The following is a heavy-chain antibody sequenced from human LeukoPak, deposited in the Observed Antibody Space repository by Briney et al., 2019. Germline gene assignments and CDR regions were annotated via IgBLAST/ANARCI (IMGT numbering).Heavy chain of an antibody. V-gene: IGHV3-20*04. CDR3: ARTRTSGGYSASDY. Sequence: GGSLRLSCAVSGFFLNNYGMTWVRQAPGKGLEWVSGNNWNGGSTGYADSVKGRFTISRDNAKNCLYLQMNSLRAEDAALYYCARTRTSGGYSASDYWGQGTLVTVSS. CDR2: NNWNGGST. D-gene: IGHD3-10*01. J-gene: IGHJ4*02. CDR1: GFFLNNYG.